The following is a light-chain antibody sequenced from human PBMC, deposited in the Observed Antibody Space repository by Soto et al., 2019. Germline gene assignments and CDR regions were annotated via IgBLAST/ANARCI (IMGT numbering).Light chain of an antibody. CDR1: SSNIGGEA. V-gene: IGLV1-44*01. CDR3: AAWDDGLNGPV. CDR2: DTT. Sequence: QSVLAQPPSASGTPGQRVTISCSGGSSNIGGEAVSWYQQFPGKAPNLLIFDTTQRPSGVPDRFSGSKSGPSASLAISGLQSEDEAEYYCAAWDDGLNGPVFGEGTKLTVL. J-gene: IGLJ3*02.